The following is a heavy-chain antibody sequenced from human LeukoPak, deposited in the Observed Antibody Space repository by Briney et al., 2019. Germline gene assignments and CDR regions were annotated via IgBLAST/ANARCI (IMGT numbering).Heavy chain of an antibody. J-gene: IGHJ6*03. CDR2: VDPEDGET. Sequence: EASVKVSCKVSGYTFTDYYMHWVQQAPGKGLEWMGLVDPEDGETIYAEKFQGRVTITADTSTDTAYMELSTLRSEDTAVYYCATGKGDYYYYMDVWGKGTTVTVSS. V-gene: IGHV1-69-2*01. CDR3: ATGKGDYYYYMDV. CDR1: GYTFTDYY.